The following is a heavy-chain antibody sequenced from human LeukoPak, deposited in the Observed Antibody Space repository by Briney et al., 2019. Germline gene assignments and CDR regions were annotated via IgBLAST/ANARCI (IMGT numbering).Heavy chain of an antibody. CDR1: GFTFSSYA. CDR2: ISGSGGST. CDR3: AKVRQQLVLTPMVVDY. V-gene: IGHV3-23*01. Sequence: GSLRLSCAASGFTFSSYAMSWVRQAPGKGLEWVSAISGSGGSTYYADSVKGRFTISRDNSKNTLYLQMNSLRAEDTGVYSCAKVRQQLVLTPMVVDYWGQGTLVTVSS. D-gene: IGHD6-13*01. J-gene: IGHJ4*02.